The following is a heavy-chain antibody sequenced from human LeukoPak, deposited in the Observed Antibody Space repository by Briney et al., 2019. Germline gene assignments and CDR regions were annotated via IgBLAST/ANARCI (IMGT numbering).Heavy chain of an antibody. CDR2: IYYSGST. CDR1: GGSFSGYY. V-gene: IGHV4-39*01. J-gene: IGHJ4*02. CDR3: ARQLYVVVVPAAMAWGY. Sequence: PSETLSLTCAVYGGSFSGYYWGWIRQPPGKGLEWIGSIYYSGSTYYNPSLKSRVTISVDTSKNQFSLKLSSVTAADTAVYYCARQLYVVVVPAAMAWGYWGQGTLVTVSS. D-gene: IGHD2-2*01.